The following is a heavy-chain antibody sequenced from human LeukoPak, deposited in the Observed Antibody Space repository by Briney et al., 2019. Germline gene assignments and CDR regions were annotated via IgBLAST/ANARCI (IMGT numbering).Heavy chain of an antibody. CDR2: INHSGST. Sequence: SETLSLTCAVYGGSFSGYYWSWIRQPPGKGLEWIGEINHSGSTNYNPSLKSRVTISVDTSKNQFSLRLSSVTAADTAVYYCARSSGWYDIDSWGQGTLVTVSS. J-gene: IGHJ4*02. CDR3: ARSSGWYDIDS. V-gene: IGHV4-34*01. D-gene: IGHD6-19*01. CDR1: GGSFSGYY.